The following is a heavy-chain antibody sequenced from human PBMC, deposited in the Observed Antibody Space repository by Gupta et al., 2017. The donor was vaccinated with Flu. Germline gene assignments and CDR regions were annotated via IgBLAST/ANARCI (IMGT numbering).Heavy chain of an antibody. CDR1: GFTFSHYA. D-gene: IGHD3-10*01. CDR3: ARVGLGNYLIGYMDV. J-gene: IGHJ6*03. V-gene: IGHV3-30-3*01. CDR2: MSYDGTNK. Sequence: QVQLVESGGGVVQAGRSLSHSSADSGFTFSHYAMHWVRQAPGKGLEWVAVMSYDGTNKNHADSVKGRFTISRDNSKNTLYLQMRSLRPEDTAVYYCARVGLGNYLIGYMDVWGKGTTVTVSS.